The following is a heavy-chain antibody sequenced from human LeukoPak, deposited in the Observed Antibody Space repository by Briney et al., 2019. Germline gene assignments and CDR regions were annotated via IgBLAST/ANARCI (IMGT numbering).Heavy chain of an antibody. D-gene: IGHD5-12*01. CDR2: ISSSGSTI. V-gene: IGHV3-48*03. Sequence: GGSLRLSCAASGFTFSSYEMNWVRQAPGKGLEWVSYISSSGSTIYYADSVKGRFTISRDNAENSLYLQMNSLRAEDTAVYYCARGGYSGYYGFNGAFDIWGQGTMVTVSS. J-gene: IGHJ3*02. CDR1: GFTFSSYE. CDR3: ARGGYSGYYGFNGAFDI.